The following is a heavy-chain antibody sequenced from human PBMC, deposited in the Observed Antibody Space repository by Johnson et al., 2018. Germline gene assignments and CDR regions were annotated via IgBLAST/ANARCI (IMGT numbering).Heavy chain of an antibody. J-gene: IGHJ6*02. CDR1: GFTFSSYG. CDR3: AKSDFWSGYTYYGLDV. CDR2: ISHDESKK. D-gene: IGHD3-3*01. V-gene: IGHV3-30*18. Sequence: QVQLVQSGGGVVQPGRSLRLSCAASGFTFSSYGMHWVRQAPGKGLEWVAVISHDESKKYYADSVKGRFTISRDNSKNTRYLQRNSLRVEDKAVYYCAKSDFWSGYTYYGLDVWGQGTTVTVSS.